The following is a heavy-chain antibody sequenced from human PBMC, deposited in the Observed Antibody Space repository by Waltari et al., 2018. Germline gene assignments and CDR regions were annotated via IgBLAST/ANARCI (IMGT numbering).Heavy chain of an antibody. J-gene: IGHJ4*02. Sequence: EVKLVESGGGLVQPGGSLRLACDASGFVFRRLDRNWVRPAPGKGLEWIAHIRNSGSTIYYADSVKGRFSISRDNAKESLFLQMNSLRAEDTAVYYCARHGIRLGLYYFDYWGQGALVTVSS. V-gene: IGHV3-48*03. D-gene: IGHD3-9*01. CDR2: IRNSGSTI. CDR3: ARHGIRLGLYYFDY. CDR1: GFVFRRLD.